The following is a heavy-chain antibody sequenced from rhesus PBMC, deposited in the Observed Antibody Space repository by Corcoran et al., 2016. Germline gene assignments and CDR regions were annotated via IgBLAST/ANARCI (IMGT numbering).Heavy chain of an antibody. CDR1: GGSISSNY. CDR2: ISGSGGST. Sequence: QLQLQESGPGLVKPSETLSLTCAVSGGSISSNYWSWIRQPPGKGLEWIGRISGSGGSTDYNPSLKSRVTISTDTSKNQFSLKLSSVTAADTAVYYCAREERYYYSGSYYFDYWGQGVLVTVSS. J-gene: IGHJ4*01. V-gene: IGHV4-173*01. CDR3: AREERYYYSGSYYFDY. D-gene: IGHD3-16*01.